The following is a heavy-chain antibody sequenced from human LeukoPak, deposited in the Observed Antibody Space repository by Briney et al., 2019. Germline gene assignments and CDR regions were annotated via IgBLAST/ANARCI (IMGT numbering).Heavy chain of an antibody. D-gene: IGHD2-15*01. Sequence: SQSLSLTCTVSGGAISSVNYVCSWIRQHPGKGLEWLGYIYDSGSAYYNPSLKGRLTISVATSKTQFTLKLHSVIAADTPLNHCAREVKEPASTDPLDIWGQGTMVTVSS. CDR2: IYDSGSA. CDR3: AREVKEPASTDPLDI. V-gene: IGHV4-31*03. J-gene: IGHJ3*02. CDR1: GGAISSVNYV.